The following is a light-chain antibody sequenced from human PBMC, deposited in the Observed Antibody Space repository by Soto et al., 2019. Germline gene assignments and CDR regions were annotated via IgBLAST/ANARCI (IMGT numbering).Light chain of an antibody. V-gene: IGKV1-39*01. CDR1: QSISSY. Sequence: DIQMTQSPSSLSASVGDRVTITCRASQSISSYLNWYQQKPGKAPKLLIYAASSLQSGVPSRFSSSGSGTDFTLTISSLQPEDFATYYCQQSYSTPMYTFGQVTKLEIK. CDR3: QQSYSTPMYT. CDR2: AAS. J-gene: IGKJ2*01.